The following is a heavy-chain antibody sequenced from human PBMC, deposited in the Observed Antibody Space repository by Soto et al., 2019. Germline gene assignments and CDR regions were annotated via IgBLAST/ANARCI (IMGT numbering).Heavy chain of an antibody. V-gene: IGHV2-5*01. J-gene: IGHJ3*02. CDR2: IYWSGDE. Sequence: SGPTLVNPTQTLTLTCSFSGFSLSTSGVGVGWIRQSPGKALEWLALIYWSGDEHYRPSLKSRLSIINDTSKNHVVLIMTDMDPVDTATYYCARGLATLPVFAFDIWGQGTMVTVSS. D-gene: IGHD6-6*01. CDR3: ARGLATLPVFAFDI. CDR1: GFSLSTSGVG.